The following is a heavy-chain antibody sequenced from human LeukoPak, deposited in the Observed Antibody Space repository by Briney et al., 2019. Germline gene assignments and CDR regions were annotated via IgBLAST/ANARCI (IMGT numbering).Heavy chain of an antibody. CDR1: GYTFTGYY. CDR2: INPNSGGT. CDR3: ARGYYYDSRDAFDI. V-gene: IGHV1-2*02. Sequence: ASVKVSCKASGYTFTGYYMHWVRQAPGQGLEWMGWINPNSGGTNYAQKFQGRVTMTRDTSISTAYMELSRLRSDDTAMYYCARGYYYDSRDAFDIWGQGTMVTVSS. J-gene: IGHJ3*02. D-gene: IGHD3-22*01.